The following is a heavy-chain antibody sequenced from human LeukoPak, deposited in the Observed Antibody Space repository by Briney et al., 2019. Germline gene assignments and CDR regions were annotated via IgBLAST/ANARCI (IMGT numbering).Heavy chain of an antibody. CDR1: GFTVSSNY. V-gene: IGHV3-53*01. Sequence: PGGSLRLSCAASGFTVSSNYMSWVRQAPGKGLEWVSVIYSGGSTYYADSVKGRFTISRDNSKNTLYLQMNSLRAEDTAVYYCARVPYSGSYYFDYWGQGTLVTVSS. CDR2: IYSGGST. CDR3: ARVPYSGSYYFDY. D-gene: IGHD1-26*01. J-gene: IGHJ4*02.